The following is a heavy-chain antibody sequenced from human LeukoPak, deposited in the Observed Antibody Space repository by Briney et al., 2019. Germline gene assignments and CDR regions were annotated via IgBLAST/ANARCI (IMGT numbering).Heavy chain of an antibody. CDR1: GFTFSTYW. J-gene: IGHJ4*02. CDR2: IKEDGSEK. D-gene: IGHD5-18*01. Sequence: PGGSLRLSRAASGFTFSTYWMSWVRQAPGKGLEWVANIKEDGSEKYYVDSVKGRFTISRDNAKTSLFLQMNSLRAEDTAVYYCARYNHGSFDCWGQGTLVTVSS. CDR3: ARYNHGSFDC. V-gene: IGHV3-7*01.